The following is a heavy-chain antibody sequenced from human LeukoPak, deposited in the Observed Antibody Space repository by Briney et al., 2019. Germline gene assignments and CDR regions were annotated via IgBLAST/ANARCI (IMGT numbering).Heavy chain of an antibody. CDR2: INPNSGDT. CDR3: ARDYYYGSGTYAPTFDY. CDR1: VYKFTPYY. D-gene: IGHD3-10*01. J-gene: IGHJ4*02. V-gene: IGHV1-2*02. Sequence: ASVKVSCKASVYKFTPYYLQWVRHAPGQRREWMGWINPNSGDTNYAQKFQCRVTMTRDTSTSIAYMEVSRLRSDDTAVYYCARDYYYGSGTYAPTFDYWGQGTLVTVSS.